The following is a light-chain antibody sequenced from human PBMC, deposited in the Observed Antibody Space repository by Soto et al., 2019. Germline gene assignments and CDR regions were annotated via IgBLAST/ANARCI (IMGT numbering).Light chain of an antibody. J-gene: IGKJ2*01. CDR3: NQTCTAPYS. CDR2: SAS. CDR1: QSINSY. Sequence: DIQMTQSPSSLSASVGDRVTVSCRASQSINSYLNWYQQKPGKAPTLLIYSASSLEEGVRTRFSSSGSGTESTITISSRQPEDFATYSSNQTCTAPYSFGQGTKLEIK. V-gene: IGKV1-39*01.